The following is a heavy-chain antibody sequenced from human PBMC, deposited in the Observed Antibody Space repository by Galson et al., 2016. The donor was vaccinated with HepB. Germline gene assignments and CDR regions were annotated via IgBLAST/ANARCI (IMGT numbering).Heavy chain of an antibody. D-gene: IGHD2-15*01. CDR3: ARRLYCSGGSCYIFDS. V-gene: IGHV4-4*02. CDR1: GGSISSSTW. Sequence: SETLSLTCTVSGGSISSSTWWSWVRQPPGKGLEWIGDVFHNGNTNYKSSLKSRVTISVDKSKNQFSLNLTSVTAADTAVYYGARRLYCSGGSCYIFDSWGQGTLVTVSS. J-gene: IGHJ4*02. CDR2: VFHNGNT.